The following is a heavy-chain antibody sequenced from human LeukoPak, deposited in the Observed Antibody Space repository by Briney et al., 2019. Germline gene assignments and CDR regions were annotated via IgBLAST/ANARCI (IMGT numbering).Heavy chain of an antibody. CDR2: MNAGNGNT. CDR1: GYIFTDYA. Sequence: ASVKVSCKASGYIFTDYAIHWLRQAPGQRPEWMDWMNAGNGNTKYSQKFQGRITLIRDTSAATAYMELSSLRHDDLAVYYCARGRGTSGSNRDFYYYYYMDVWGKGTTVTVSS. V-gene: IGHV1-3*01. D-gene: IGHD2-15*01. J-gene: IGHJ6*03. CDR3: ARGRGTSGSNRDFYYYYYMDV.